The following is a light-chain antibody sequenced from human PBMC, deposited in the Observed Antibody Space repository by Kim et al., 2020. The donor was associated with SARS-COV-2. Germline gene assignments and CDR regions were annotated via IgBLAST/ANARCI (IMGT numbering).Light chain of an antibody. CDR3: QAWDSSTGVV. J-gene: IGLJ3*02. CDR2: QNI. Sequence: SYELTQPPSVSVSPGQTASITCSGENLGDKYACWYQQKPGQSPVLVIYQNIKRPSGIPERFSGSNSGNTATLTISGAQAMDEADYYCQAWDSSTGVVFGGGTQLTVL. CDR1: NLGDKY. V-gene: IGLV3-1*01.